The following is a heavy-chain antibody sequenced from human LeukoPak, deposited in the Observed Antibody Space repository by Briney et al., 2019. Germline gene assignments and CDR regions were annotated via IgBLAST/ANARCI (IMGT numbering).Heavy chain of an antibody. D-gene: IGHD3-22*01. J-gene: IGHJ5*02. CDR3: ARGRLGFGDSSADWFDP. Sequence: MTGGSLRLSCAASGFTFSSYSMNWVRQAPGKGLEWVSSISSSSSYIYDADSVKGRFTISRDNAKNSLYLQMNSLRSEDTAVYYCARGRLGFGDSSADWFDPWGQGTLVTVSS. CDR2: ISSSSSYI. V-gene: IGHV3-21*04. CDR1: GFTFSSYS.